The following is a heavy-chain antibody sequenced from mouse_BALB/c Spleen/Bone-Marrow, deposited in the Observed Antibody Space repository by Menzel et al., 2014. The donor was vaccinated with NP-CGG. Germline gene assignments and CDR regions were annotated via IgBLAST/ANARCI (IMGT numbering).Heavy chain of an antibody. CDR1: GYSFTSYW. CDR2: IDPSDSET. Sequence: VKLQESGPQVVRPGASVKISCKASGYSFTSYWMHWVKQRPGQGLEWIGMIDPSDSETRLNRKFKDKATLTVDKSSSTAYMQLSSPTSEDSAVYYCARVGLRLPYYFDYWGQGTTLTVS. V-gene: IGHV1S126*01. J-gene: IGHJ2*01. D-gene: IGHD1-2*01. CDR3: ARVGLRLPYYFDY.